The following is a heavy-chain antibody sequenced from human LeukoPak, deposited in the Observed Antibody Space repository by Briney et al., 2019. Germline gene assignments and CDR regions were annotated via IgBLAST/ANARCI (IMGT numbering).Heavy chain of an antibody. V-gene: IGHV4-30-2*01. J-gene: IGHJ4*02. CDR3: ARGRGYCSGGSCYSVPREFDY. Sequence: SETLSLTCAVSGGSISSGGYSWSWIRQPPGKGLEWIGYIYHSGSTSYNPSLKSRVTISVDRSKNQFSLKLSSVTAADTAVYYCARGRGYCSGGSCYSVPREFDYWGQGTLVTVSS. CDR2: IYHSGST. CDR1: GGSISSGGYS. D-gene: IGHD2-15*01.